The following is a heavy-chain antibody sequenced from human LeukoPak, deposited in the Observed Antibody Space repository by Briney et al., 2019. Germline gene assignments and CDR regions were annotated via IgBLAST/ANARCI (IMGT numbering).Heavy chain of an antibody. Sequence: PGGSLRLSCAASGFTFSSYNMNWVRQAPGQGLEWVSSITSGSSYIYYADSVKGRFTISGDNAKNSLYLQMNSLRAEDTAVYYCAKTLPAFYGSGSYYKNPIDYWGQGTLVTVSS. D-gene: IGHD3-10*01. V-gene: IGHV3-21*04. J-gene: IGHJ4*02. CDR1: GFTFSSYN. CDR3: AKTLPAFYGSGSYYKNPIDY. CDR2: ITSGSSYI.